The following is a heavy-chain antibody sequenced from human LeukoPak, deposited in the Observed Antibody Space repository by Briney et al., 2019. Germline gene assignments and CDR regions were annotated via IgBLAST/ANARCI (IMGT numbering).Heavy chain of an antibody. D-gene: IGHD6-19*01. V-gene: IGHV3-9*01. J-gene: IGHJ5*02. CDR3: AKDVDESVAGNNWFDP. CDR1: GFTFDDFA. CDR2: INWNSDTR. Sequence: GRSLRLSCAASGFTFDDFAMHWVRQAPGKGLEWVSGINWNSDTRAYADSVKGRFTISRDNAKNFVHLQMSSLRAEDTAFYYCAKDVDESVAGNNWFDPWGQGTLVTVSS.